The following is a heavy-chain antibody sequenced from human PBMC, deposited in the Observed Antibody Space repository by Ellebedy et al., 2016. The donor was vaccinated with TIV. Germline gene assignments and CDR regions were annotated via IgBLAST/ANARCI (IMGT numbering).Heavy chain of an antibody. CDR3: ARNNYTSGT. CDR1: GGSFSAYY. Sequence: SETLSLTCAVYGGSFSAYYWSWIRQTPGKGLEWIGEINQSGSTNYNPSLRSRVTISADTSKNQFSLKLSSVTAADTAVYFCARNNYTSGTWGQGNLVSVSS. V-gene: IGHV4-34*01. J-gene: IGHJ5*02. CDR2: INQSGST. D-gene: IGHD2-2*02.